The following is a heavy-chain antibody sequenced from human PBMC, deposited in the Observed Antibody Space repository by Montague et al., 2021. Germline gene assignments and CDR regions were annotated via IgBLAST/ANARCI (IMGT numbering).Heavy chain of an antibody. CDR2: IYYSGNT. CDR3: ARHGVGCDCGRHCYYTDAFDI. CDR1: GGTISYYY. D-gene: IGHD4/OR15-4a*01. J-gene: IGHJ3*02. V-gene: IGHV4-59*08. Sequence: SETLSLTCAVYGGTISYYYFSWIRQSPGKGLEWIGYIYYSGNTNYNPSLQSRVTISVDSSKTQFSLKLTSVTAADTAVYYCARHGVGCDCGRHCYYTDAFDIWGQGTLVTVSS.